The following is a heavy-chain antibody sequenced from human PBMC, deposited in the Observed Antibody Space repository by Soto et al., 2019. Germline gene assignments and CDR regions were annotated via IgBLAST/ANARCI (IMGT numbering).Heavy chain of an antibody. J-gene: IGHJ6*02. CDR2: MNPNSGNT. CDR3: ARDYGVPGENYYYYGMDV. Sequence: ASVKVSCKASGYTFTRYDINWVRQATGQGLEWMGWMNPNSGNTGYAQKFQGRVTMTRNTSISTAYMELSSLRSEDTAVYYCARDYGVPGENYYYYGMDVWGQGTTVTVSS. CDR1: GYTFTRYD. V-gene: IGHV1-8*01. D-gene: IGHD4-17*01.